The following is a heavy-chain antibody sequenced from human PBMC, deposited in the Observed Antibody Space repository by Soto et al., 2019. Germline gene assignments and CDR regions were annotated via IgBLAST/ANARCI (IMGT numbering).Heavy chain of an antibody. D-gene: IGHD2-21*02. CDR2: MYYSGSS. CDR1: GGSTSDKSYF. Sequence: SETLSLTCSVSGGSTSDKSYFWGWVRQSPGKGLEWIGSMYYSGSSYYNPSLKSRVAISVDTSKNQFSLKLRSVTAADTAVYFCARQRLLRLKPDSDIWGQGTLVTVSS. V-gene: IGHV4-39*01. J-gene: IGHJ4*02. CDR3: ARQRLLRLKPDSDI.